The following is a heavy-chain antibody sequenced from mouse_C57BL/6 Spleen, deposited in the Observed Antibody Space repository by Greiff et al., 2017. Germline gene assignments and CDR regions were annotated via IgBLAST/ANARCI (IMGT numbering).Heavy chain of an antibody. V-gene: IGHV5-9-1*02. CDR2: ISSGGDYI. D-gene: IGHD6-1*01. CDR3: TRDKGSFYWDY. Sequence: EVHLVESGEGLVKPGGSLKLSCAASGFTFSSYAMSWVRQTPEKRLEWVAYISSGGDYIYYADTVKGRFTISRDNARNTLYLQMSSLKSEDTAMNYCTRDKGSFYWDYWGKGTTPTVPS. J-gene: IGHJ2*01. CDR1: GFTFSSYA.